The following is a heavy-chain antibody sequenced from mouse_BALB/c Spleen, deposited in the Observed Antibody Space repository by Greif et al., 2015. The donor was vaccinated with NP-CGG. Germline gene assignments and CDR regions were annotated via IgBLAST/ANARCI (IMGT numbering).Heavy chain of an antibody. Sequence: VQLQQSGPELVKPGASVKMSCKASGCTFTSYVMHWVKQKPGQGLEWIGYINHYNDGTKYNEKFKGKATLTSDKSSSTAYMEPSSLTSEDSAVYYCARDYGYGWFAYWGQGTLVTVSA. CDR1: GCTFTSYV. CDR3: ARDYGYGWFAY. J-gene: IGHJ3*01. V-gene: IGHV1-14*01. D-gene: IGHD1-2*01. CDR2: INHYNDGT.